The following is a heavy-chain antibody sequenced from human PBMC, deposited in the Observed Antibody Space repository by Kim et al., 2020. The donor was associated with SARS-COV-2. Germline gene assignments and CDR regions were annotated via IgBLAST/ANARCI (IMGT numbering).Heavy chain of an antibody. D-gene: IGHD1-7*01. CDR3: ARGIPNWNYLINWFDP. V-gene: IGHV4-59*01. CDR1: GGSISSYY. CDR2: IYYSGST. Sequence: SETLSLTCTVSGGSISSYYWSWIRQPPGKGLEWIGYIYYSGSTNYNPSLKSRVTISVDTSKNQFSLKLSSVTAADTAVYYCARGIPNWNYLINWFDPWGQGTLVTVSS. J-gene: IGHJ5*02.